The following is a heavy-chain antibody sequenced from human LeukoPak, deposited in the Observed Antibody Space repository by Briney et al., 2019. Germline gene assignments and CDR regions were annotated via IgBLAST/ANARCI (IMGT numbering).Heavy chain of an antibody. CDR3: AKAPGGIVGY. J-gene: IGHJ4*02. V-gene: IGHV3-23*01. CDR1: GFTFKNYA. D-gene: IGHD3-16*01. CDR2: ISGSGGST. Sequence: GGSLRLSCAASGFTFKNYAMTWVRQAPGKGLEWVSVISGSGGSTYYADSVKGRFTISRDNSKNTVYLQMNSLRADDTAVYYCAKAPGGIVGYWGQGTLVTVSS.